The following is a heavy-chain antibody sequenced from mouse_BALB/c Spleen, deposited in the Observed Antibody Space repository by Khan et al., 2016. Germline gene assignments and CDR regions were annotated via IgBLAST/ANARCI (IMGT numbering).Heavy chain of an antibody. CDR3: ARRNRDGRYFDG. CDR1: GYTIGSFW. CDR2: ILPVSGLI. J-gene: IGHJ1*01. Sequence: QVQLQQSGAELMKPGASVRISCKATGYTIGSFWIGWVKQRPGHGLEWIGEILPVSGLINYNEKFKGKATFTADTSSNTAYMQLSSLTSEDSAVHYCARRNRDGRYFDGWGAGTTVTVSS. V-gene: IGHV1-9*01. D-gene: IGHD4-1*01.